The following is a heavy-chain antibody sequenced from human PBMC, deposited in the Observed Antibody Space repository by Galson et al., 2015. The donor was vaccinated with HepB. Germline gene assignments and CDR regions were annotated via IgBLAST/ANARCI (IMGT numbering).Heavy chain of an antibody. CDR2: ISSGST. J-gene: IGHJ4*02. CDR1: GFTFSDYA. Sequence: SLRLSCAASGFTFSDYAMTWVRQAPGKGLEWVSSISSGSTYYTDSVKGRFTISTDINKKILYLQMNSLRAEDTALYYCAKEHAVAGPYYFDNWGQGTLVTVSS. D-gene: IGHD6-19*01. CDR3: AKEHAVAGPYYFDN. V-gene: IGHV3-23*01.